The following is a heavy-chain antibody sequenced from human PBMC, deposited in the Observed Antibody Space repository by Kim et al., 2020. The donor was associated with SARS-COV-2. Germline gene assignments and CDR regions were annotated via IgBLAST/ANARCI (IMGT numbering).Heavy chain of an antibody. D-gene: IGHD2-21*01. CDR2: ISYDGSNK. CDR3: AKDIPGRWIPDY. J-gene: IGHJ4*02. CDR1: GFTFNSYG. V-gene: IGHV3-30*18. Sequence: GGSLRLSCAASGFTFNSYGMHWVRQAPGKGLEWVAVISYDGSNKYYADSVKGRFTISRDNAKKTLYLQMSSLRGDDTAVYLCAKDIPGRWIPDYWGPGTLVTVSS.